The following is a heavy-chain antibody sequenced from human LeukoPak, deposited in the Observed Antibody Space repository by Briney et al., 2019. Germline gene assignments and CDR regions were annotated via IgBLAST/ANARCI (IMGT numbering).Heavy chain of an antibody. CDR3: AIAVAGLCWFDR. D-gene: IGHD6-19*01. J-gene: IGHJ5*02. CDR2: IYPRDSDT. V-gene: IGHV5-51*01. Sequence: GESLQISCKGSGYTFTSYWIGWVRQMPGKGLEWMGIIYPRDSDTRYSPSLQGQVTISADKSISTAYLQWSSLKASDTAMYYCAIAVAGLCWFDRWGQGTLVTVSS. CDR1: GYTFTSYW.